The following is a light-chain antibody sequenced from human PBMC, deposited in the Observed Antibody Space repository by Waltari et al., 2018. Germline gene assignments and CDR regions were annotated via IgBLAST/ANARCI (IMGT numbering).Light chain of an antibody. CDR3: QQINSYPWT. Sequence: IQLTQSPSSLSASVGDRVTITCRASGGIKNYFAWYQQGQGRAPKLLIYGASTLQSWVPSRFSGSGSGTHFTLTISSLQPEDFATYYCQQINSYPWTFGQGTKVEIK. CDR2: GAS. V-gene: IGKV1-9*01. CDR1: GGIKNY. J-gene: IGKJ1*01.